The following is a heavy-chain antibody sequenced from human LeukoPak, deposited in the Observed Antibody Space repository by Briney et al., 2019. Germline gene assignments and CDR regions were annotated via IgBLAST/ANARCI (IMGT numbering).Heavy chain of an antibody. D-gene: IGHD1-26*01. CDR1: GFPFSSYW. J-gene: IGHJ4*02. Sequence: GSLILSCAASGFPFSSYWMSWVRQAPGKGLERVANIKQDGSEKYYVDSVKGRFTISRDNSKNTLYLQMGSLRAEDMAVYYCARDGRPFGSYFGGAWWYWGQGTLVTVSS. V-gene: IGHV3-7*01. CDR2: IKQDGSEK. CDR3: ARDGRPFGSYFGGAWWY.